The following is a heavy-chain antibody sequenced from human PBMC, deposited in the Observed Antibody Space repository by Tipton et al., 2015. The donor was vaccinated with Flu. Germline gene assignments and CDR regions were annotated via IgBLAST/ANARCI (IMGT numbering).Heavy chain of an antibody. V-gene: IGHV1-8*01. CDR2: MNPNSGNT. CDR3: ARLGYDFWSGYSNWFDP. D-gene: IGHD3-3*01. CDR1: GYTFTSYD. J-gene: IGHJ5*02. Sequence: QVQLVQSGAEVKKPGASVKVSCKASGYTFTSYDINWVRQATGQGLEWMGWMNPNSGNTGYAQKFQGRVTMTRYTSISTAYMELSSLRSEDTAVYYCARLGYDFWSGYSNWFDPWGQGTLVTVSS.